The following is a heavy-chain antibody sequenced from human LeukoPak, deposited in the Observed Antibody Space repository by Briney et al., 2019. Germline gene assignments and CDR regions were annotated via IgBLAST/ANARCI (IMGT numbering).Heavy chain of an antibody. D-gene: IGHD3-22*01. CDR3: ATGASAIDSSALLFDY. V-gene: IGHV3-74*01. CDR1: GFAFSSYW. J-gene: IGHJ4*02. Sequence: GGSLRLSCAASGFAFSSYWMHWVRQAPGKGLVWVSRINSDGSSTSYADSVKGRFTISRDNAKNTLYLQMNSLTAEDTALYYCATGASAIDSSALLFDYWGQGTPVTVSS. CDR2: INSDGSST.